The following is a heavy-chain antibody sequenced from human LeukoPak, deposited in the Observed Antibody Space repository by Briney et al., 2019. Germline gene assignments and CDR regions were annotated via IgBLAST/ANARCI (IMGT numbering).Heavy chain of an antibody. CDR2: IYSTGRS. J-gene: IGHJ5*02. CDR1: GGSISNYC. CDR3: ARAGLPHPLKNFFHP. Sequence: SETLSLTCTVSGGSISNYCWSWVRQPAGKGLEWIGRIYSTGRSDYNPSLKSRITISVDTSKNQFSLKLRSVTAADTDLYYCARAGLPHPLKNFFHPWAQGPLDPVPS. V-gene: IGHV4-4*07.